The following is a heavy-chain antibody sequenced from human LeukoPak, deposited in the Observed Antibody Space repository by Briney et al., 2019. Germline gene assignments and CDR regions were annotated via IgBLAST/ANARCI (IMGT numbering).Heavy chain of an antibody. Sequence: ASVKVSCKASGYTFTSYGISWVRQAPGQGVEWMGWISAYNGNTNYAQKLQGRVTMTTDTSTSTAYMELRSLRSDDTAVYYCARKIYSTMIVDYWGQGTLVTVSS. J-gene: IGHJ4*02. CDR1: GYTFTSYG. V-gene: IGHV1-18*01. CDR2: ISAYNGNT. D-gene: IGHD3-22*01. CDR3: ARKIYSTMIVDY.